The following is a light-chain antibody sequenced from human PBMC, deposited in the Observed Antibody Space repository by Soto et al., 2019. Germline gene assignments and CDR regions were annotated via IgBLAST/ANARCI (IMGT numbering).Light chain of an antibody. CDR1: NSDIGRYKF. CDR2: EGT. V-gene: IGLV2-14*01. J-gene: IGLJ2*01. Sequence: QSALTQPASVSGSPGQSITISCTGTNSDIGRYKFVSWFQQHPGKAPKLMIFEGTNRPSGVSNRFSGSKSGNTASPTISGLQAEDEAIYFCSSSTNTNTLVIFGGGTKLTVL. CDR3: SSSTNTNTLVI.